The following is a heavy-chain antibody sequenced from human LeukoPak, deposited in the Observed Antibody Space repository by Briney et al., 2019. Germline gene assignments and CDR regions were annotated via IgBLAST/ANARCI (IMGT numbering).Heavy chain of an antibody. CDR2: IDPHSGGT. Sequence: GASVKVSCKASGYTFIDYYIHWVRQAPGQGLEWMGCIDPHSGGTKYAQKLQGRVTMTRDTSISTAYMELTRLRSDDTAMFYCVREYYDSSGTKYAFDIWGQGTMVTVSP. J-gene: IGHJ3*02. CDR3: VREYYDSSGTKYAFDI. V-gene: IGHV1-2*02. D-gene: IGHD3-22*01. CDR1: GYTFIDYY.